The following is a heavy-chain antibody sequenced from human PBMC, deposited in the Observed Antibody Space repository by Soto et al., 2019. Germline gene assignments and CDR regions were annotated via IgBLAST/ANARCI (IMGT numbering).Heavy chain of an antibody. V-gene: IGHV4-34*01. Sequence: QVQLQQWGAGLLKPSETLSLTCAVYGGSFSGYYWSWIRQPPGKGLEWIGEINHSGSTNYNPSLKSRVNISLDTSKNPVSRKLSSVTAADTAVYYCARVGGSSLRWFHHWGQGTLVTVSS. D-gene: IGHD2-15*01. CDR1: GGSFSGYY. CDR3: ARVGGSSLRWFHH. J-gene: IGHJ5*02. CDR2: INHSGST.